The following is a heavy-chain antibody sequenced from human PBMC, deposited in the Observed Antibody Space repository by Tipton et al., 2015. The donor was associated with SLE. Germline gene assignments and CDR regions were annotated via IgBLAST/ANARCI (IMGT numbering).Heavy chain of an antibody. CDR2: ISNDGSKI. CDR1: GFTFGDYA. J-gene: IGHJ4*02. Sequence: SLRLSCTASGFTFGDYAMGWVRQAPGKGLVWVSRISNDGSKIVYADSVKGRFTISRDNAKNTLYLQMNSLRAEDTAVYYCTRGGSGYSLNWGQGTLVTVSS. CDR3: TRGGSGYSLN. D-gene: IGHD3-22*01. V-gene: IGHV3-74*01.